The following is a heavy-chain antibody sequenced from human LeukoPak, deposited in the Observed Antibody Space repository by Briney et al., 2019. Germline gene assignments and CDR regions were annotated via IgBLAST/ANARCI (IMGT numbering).Heavy chain of an antibody. J-gene: IGHJ4*02. CDR2: IHYSGNS. D-gene: IGHD3-10*01. CDR1: GDSISNYY. CDR3: ARHFRGVVSAQLDY. V-gene: IGHV4-59*08. Sequence: SETLSLTCTVSGDSISNYYWSWIRQPPGKGLEWIGYIHYSGNSDYNPSLKSRVTILIDASKNQFSLILSSVTAAGTAVYYCARHFRGVVSAQLDYWGQGTRVTVSS.